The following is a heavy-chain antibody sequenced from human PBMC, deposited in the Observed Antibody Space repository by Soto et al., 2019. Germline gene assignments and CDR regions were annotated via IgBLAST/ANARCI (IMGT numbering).Heavy chain of an antibody. CDR1: GFTFSSYW. D-gene: IGHD3-9*01. CDR2: IKQNGSRK. V-gene: IGHV3-7*03. J-gene: IGHJ4*02. CDR3: ATLTAICCFDWFQIPPYFDY. Sequence: GGTLRLSCAASGFTFSSYWMIWVRQAPRKGLWWVPNIKQNGSRKYYVDSVKGRFPISRDTAKNSLYLQMNSLRAEHTPVYYCATLTAICCFDWFQIPPYFDYCGQGTLVTVSS.